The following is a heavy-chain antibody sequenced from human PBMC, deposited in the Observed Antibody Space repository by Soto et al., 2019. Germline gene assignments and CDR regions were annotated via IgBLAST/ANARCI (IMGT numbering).Heavy chain of an antibody. D-gene: IGHD6-19*01. V-gene: IGHV1-46*03. CDR2: IDPSGGST. Sequence: QVQLVQSGAEVKKPGASVMASCRASGYTFTSHYMHWVRQAPGQGLERMGMIDPSGGSTTYAQKFQGRVTISRDTSTTTVYMELSSLRPEDTAVYSCARGLWQWLFDYWGQGTLVTVSS. J-gene: IGHJ4*02. CDR1: GYTFTSHY. CDR3: ARGLWQWLFDY.